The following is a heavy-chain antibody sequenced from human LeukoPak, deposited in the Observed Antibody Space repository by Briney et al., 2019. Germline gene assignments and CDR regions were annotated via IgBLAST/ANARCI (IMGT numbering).Heavy chain of an antibody. D-gene: IGHD2-2*02. V-gene: IGHV3-30*02. CDR3: ARVGPGYCSSTSCYTIYYYYYYMDV. CDR2: IRYDGSNK. J-gene: IGHJ6*03. Sequence: GSLRLSCAASGFTFSSYGMHWVRQAPGKGLGWVAFIRYDGSNKYYADSVKGRFTISRDNAKNSLYLQMNSLRAEDTALYHCARVGPGYCSSTSCYTIYYYYYYMDVWGKGTTVTVSS. CDR1: GFTFSSYG.